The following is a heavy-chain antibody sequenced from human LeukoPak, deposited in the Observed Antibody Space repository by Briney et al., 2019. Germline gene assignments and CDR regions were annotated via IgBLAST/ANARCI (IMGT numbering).Heavy chain of an antibody. D-gene: IGHD1-26*01. V-gene: IGHV3-48*03. CDR1: GSTFSSYE. Sequence: GGSLRLSCAASGSTFSSYEMNWVRQAPGKGLEWVSYISHSVNIIYYADSVKGRFTISRDNAKNSLYLQMNSLRVEDTAVYYCASGSYYDYWGQGTLVTVSS. CDR2: ISHSVNII. CDR3: ASGSYYDY. J-gene: IGHJ4*02.